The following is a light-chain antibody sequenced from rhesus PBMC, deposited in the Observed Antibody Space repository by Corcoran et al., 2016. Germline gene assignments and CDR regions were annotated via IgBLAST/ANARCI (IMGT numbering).Light chain of an antibody. CDR1: QGISNW. Sequence: DIQMTQSPSSLSASVGDRVTITCRASQGISNWLAWYQQKPGKAPKLLIYRASNLETGVPSRFSGSGSGTDFTLTISSLQPEDIAPYYCQQHDNSPFTFGPGTKLDIK. CDR3: QQHDNSPFT. V-gene: IGKV1-69*01. CDR2: RAS. J-gene: IGKJ3*01.